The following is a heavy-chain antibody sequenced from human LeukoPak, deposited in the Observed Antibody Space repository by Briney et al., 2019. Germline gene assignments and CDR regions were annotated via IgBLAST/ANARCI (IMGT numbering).Heavy chain of an antibody. J-gene: IGHJ4*02. CDR1: GFSFTNYW. V-gene: IGHV3-74*03. CDR2: ISSDGSVT. D-gene: IGHD2-21*02. Sequence: GGSLRLSCAVSGFSFTNYWMHWVRPDPGKGLVWVSYISSDGSVTKYADSVRGRFTISRDNAVDTLYLQMNSLRVEDTAVYYCVRGSLRLPRSTPDYWGQGTLVTVSS. CDR3: VRGSLRLPRSTPDY.